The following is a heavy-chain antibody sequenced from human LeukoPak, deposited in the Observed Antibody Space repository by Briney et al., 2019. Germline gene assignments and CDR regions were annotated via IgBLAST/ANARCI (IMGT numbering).Heavy chain of an antibody. CDR2: INRNSGII. V-gene: IGHV3-9*01. CDR1: GFRFDDYA. D-gene: IGHD6-13*01. CDR3: TRDISAQIAATGYY. J-gene: IGHJ4*02. Sequence: GGSLRLSCAASGFRFDDYAMHWVRRAPGKGLEWVSGINRNSGIITYADSVEGRFTISRDNTKSSLHLQMTSLKPEDTAFYYCTRDISAQIAATGYYWGQGTLVTVSS.